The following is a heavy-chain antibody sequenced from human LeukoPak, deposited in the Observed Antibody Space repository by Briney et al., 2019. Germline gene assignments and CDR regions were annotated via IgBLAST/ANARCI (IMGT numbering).Heavy chain of an antibody. CDR3: ARADCSGSTCYLRHSWFDP. CDR1: GFTLSTFD. J-gene: IGHJ5*02. Sequence: GGSLRLFCAASGFTLSTFDMNWVRQAPGKGLEWVSSISTSSRYVYYRDSVKGRFTISRDDAKNSLYLQMNSLTVEDMAVYYCARADCSGSTCYLRHSWFDPWGQGTLVTVFS. D-gene: IGHD2-2*01. V-gene: IGHV3-21*06. CDR2: ISTSSRYV.